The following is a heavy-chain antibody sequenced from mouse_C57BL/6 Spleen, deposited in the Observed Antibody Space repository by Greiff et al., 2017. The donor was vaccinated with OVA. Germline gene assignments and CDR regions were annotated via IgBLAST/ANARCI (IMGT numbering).Heavy chain of an antibody. J-gene: IGHJ4*01. CDR3: ARWFITTEGAMDY. CDR2: IDPEDGET. V-gene: IGHV14-2*01. CDR1: GFNIKDYY. D-gene: IGHD1-1*01. Sequence: VHVKQSGAELVKPGASVKLSCTASGFNIKDYYMHWVKQRTEQGLEWIGRIDPEDGETKYAPKFQGKATITADTSSNTAYLQLSSLTSEDTAVYYCARWFITTEGAMDYWGQGTSVTVSS.